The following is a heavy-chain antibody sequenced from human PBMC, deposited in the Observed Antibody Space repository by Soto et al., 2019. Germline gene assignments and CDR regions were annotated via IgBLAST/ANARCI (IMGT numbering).Heavy chain of an antibody. CDR3: AKDKGGRYCSRTSCLYSFDY. CDR1: GFTFSTYA. Sequence: LRLSCTASGFTFSTYAMSWVRQAPGKGLEWVSTISDSGSTYYADSVKGRFTISRDNSKNTLYLEMNSLRAEDTAVYYCAKDKGGRYCSRTSCLYSFDYWGQGTLVTVS. CDR2: ISDSGST. V-gene: IGHV3-23*01. D-gene: IGHD2-2*01. J-gene: IGHJ4*02.